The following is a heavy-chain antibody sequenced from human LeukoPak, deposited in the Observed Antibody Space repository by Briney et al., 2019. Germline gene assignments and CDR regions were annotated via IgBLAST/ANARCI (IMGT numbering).Heavy chain of an antibody. CDR3: ARAVHYYDSSGYYYGEFDY. D-gene: IGHD3-22*01. J-gene: IGHJ4*02. CDR1: GGSISSSSDY. CDR2: IYYSGST. V-gene: IGHV4-61*05. Sequence: SETLSLTCTVSGGSISSSSDYWGWIRQAPGKGLEWIGYIYYSGSTNYNPSLKSRVTISVDTSKNQFSLKLSSVTAADTAVYYCARAVHYYDSSGYYYGEFDYWGQGTLVTVSS.